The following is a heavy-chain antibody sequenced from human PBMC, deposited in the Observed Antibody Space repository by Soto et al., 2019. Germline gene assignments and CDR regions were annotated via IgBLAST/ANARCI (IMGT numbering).Heavy chain of an antibody. J-gene: IGHJ4*02. V-gene: IGHV3-23*01. Sequence: GGSLRLSCAASGFTFSSYAMSWVRQAPGKGLEWVSAISGSGGSTYYADSVKGRFTISRDNSKNTLYLQMNSLRAEDTAVYYCAKALAGITIFGVTGDYWGQGTLVTVSS. D-gene: IGHD3-3*01. CDR1: GFTFSSYA. CDR2: ISGSGGST. CDR3: AKALAGITIFGVTGDY.